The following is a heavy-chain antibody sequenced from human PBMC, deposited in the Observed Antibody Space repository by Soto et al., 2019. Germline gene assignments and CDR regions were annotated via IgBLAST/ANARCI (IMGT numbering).Heavy chain of an antibody. V-gene: IGHV3-64*01. CDR1: GFTFSSYA. D-gene: IGHD6-13*01. CDR3: ARDQFAVGYSSAFDI. CDR2: ISSNGGST. J-gene: IGHJ3*02. Sequence: EVQLVESGGGLVQPGGSLRLSWAASGFTFSSYAMHWVRQAPGKGLEYVSAISSNGGSTYYANSVKGRFTISRDNSKNTLYLQMGSLRAEDMAVYYCARDQFAVGYSSAFDIWGQWTMVTVSS.